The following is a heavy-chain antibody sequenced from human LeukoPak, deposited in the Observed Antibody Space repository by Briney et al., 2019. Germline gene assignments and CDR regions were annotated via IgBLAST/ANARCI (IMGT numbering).Heavy chain of an antibody. D-gene: IGHD3-22*01. V-gene: IGHV3-30*18. CDR1: GFTFSSYG. J-gene: IGHJ5*02. CDR2: ISYDGSNK. Sequence: GGSLRRSCAASGFTFSSYGMHWVRQAPGKGLEWVAVISYDGSNKYYADSVKGRFAISRDNSKNTLYLQMNSLRAEDTAVYYCAKAPYYDSSGYSVDPWGQGTLVTVSS. CDR3: AKAPYYDSSGYSVDP.